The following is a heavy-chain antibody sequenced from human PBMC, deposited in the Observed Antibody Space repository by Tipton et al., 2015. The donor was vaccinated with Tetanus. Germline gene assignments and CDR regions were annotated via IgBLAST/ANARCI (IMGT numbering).Heavy chain of an antibody. J-gene: IGHJ6*02. CDR2: INHSGST. Sequence: GLVKPSETLSLTYTVSGGSINSYYWSWVRQPPGKGLEWIGEINHSGSTNYNPSLKSRVTISVDTSKNQFSLKLSSVTAADTAVYYCARGQAAGFTVGYYYYYYGMDVWGQGTTVTVSS. D-gene: IGHD6-13*01. CDR3: ARGQAAGFTVGYYYYYYGMDV. CDR1: GGSINSYY. V-gene: IGHV4-34*01.